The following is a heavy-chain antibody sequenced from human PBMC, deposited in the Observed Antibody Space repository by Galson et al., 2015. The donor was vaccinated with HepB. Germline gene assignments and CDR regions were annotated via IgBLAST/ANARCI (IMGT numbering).Heavy chain of an antibody. CDR3: ARDRGSYLDY. D-gene: IGHD1-26*01. Sequence: SLRLSCAASGFTFSSYWMSWVRQAPGKGLEWVANIKQDGNEKYYVDSVRGRFTTSRDNAKNSLYLQMNSLTAEDAAVCYCARDRGSYLDYWGQGTLVTVSS. CDR2: IKQDGNEK. V-gene: IGHV3-7*03. CDR1: GFTFSSYW. J-gene: IGHJ4*02.